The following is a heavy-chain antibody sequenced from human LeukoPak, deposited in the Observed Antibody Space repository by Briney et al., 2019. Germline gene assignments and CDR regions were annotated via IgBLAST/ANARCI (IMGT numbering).Heavy chain of an antibody. CDR3: ARGYCSGGSCVTLDY. J-gene: IGHJ4*02. CDR1: GGSCSGYY. D-gene: IGHD2-15*01. Sequence: SGTLTLTCAVYGGSCSGYYWSWIRQPPGKGLEWIGEINHSGSTNYNPSLKSRVTISVDTSKNQFSLKLSSVTAADTAVYYCARGYCSGGSCVTLDYWGQGTLVTVSS. CDR2: INHSGST. V-gene: IGHV4-34*01.